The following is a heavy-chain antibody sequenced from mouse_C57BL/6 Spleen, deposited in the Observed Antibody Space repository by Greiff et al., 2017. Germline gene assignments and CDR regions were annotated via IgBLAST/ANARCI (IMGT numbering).Heavy chain of an antibody. D-gene: IGHD2-3*01. CDR1: GFTFSDYG. J-gene: IGHJ2*01. CDR3: ARDDGYFDY. CDR2: ISSGSSTI. V-gene: IGHV5-17*01. Sequence: EVKLVESGGGLVKPGGSLKLSCAASGFTFSDYGMHWVRQAPEKGLEWVAYISSGSSTIYYAETVKGRFAISRDNAKNTLFLQMTSLRSEDTAMYYCARDDGYFDYWGQGTTLTVSS.